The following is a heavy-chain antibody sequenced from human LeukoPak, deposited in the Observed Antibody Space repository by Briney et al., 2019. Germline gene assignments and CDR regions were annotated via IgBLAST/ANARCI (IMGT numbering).Heavy chain of an antibody. CDR1: GYSFTSYW. Sequence: GESLKISCKGSGYSFTSYWIGWVRQMPGKDLEWVGIIYPSDSDTRYSPSFQGQVTISADESISIAYLQWSSLKASDTAMYYCARLSGSGGRVNRAYHIWGQGTMVSVSS. J-gene: IGHJ3*02. D-gene: IGHD3-10*01. CDR2: IYPSDSDT. CDR3: ARLSGSGGRVNRAYHI. V-gene: IGHV5-51*01.